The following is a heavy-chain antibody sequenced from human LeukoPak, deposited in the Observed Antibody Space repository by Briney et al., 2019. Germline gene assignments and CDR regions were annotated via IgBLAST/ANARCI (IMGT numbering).Heavy chain of an antibody. CDR3: ARGRGYCSSTSCHDHFDY. Sequence: GGSLRLSCAASGFTFSSYAMHWVRQAPGKGLEWVAVISYDGSNKYYADSVKGRFTISRDNSKNTLYLQMNSLRAEDTAVYYCARGRGYCSSTSCHDHFDYWGQGTLVAVSS. CDR1: GFTFSSYA. CDR2: ISYDGSNK. D-gene: IGHD2-2*01. J-gene: IGHJ4*02. V-gene: IGHV3-30-3*01.